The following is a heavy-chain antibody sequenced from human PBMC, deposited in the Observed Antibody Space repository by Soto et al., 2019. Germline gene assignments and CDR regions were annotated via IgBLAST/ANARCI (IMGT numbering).Heavy chain of an antibody. J-gene: IGHJ4*02. D-gene: IGHD1-1*01. CDR2: ISSSSSYI. Sequence: PGGSLRLSCAASGFTFSSYSMNWVRQAPGKGLEWVSSISSSSSYIYYADSVKGRFTISRDNAKNSLYLQMNSLRAEDTAAYYCARGFSETQPERQRNDYWGQGTLVTVSS. CDR3: ARGFSETQPERQRNDY. CDR1: GFTFSSYS. V-gene: IGHV3-21*01.